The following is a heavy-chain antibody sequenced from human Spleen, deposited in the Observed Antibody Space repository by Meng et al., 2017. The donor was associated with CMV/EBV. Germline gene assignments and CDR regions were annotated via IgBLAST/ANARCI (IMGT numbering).Heavy chain of an antibody. CDR3: ASEPVGWYFDL. J-gene: IGHJ2*01. CDR2: INHGGVT. D-gene: IGHD1-14*01. CDR1: GGSFSGYY. V-gene: IGHV4-34*01. Sequence: SLTCGVDGGSFSGYYWTWIRQPPGKGLEWIGEINHGGVTQYNSSLNSRVAISLDTSKKRFSLRLTSVTAADTAVYYCASEPVGWYFDLWGRGTLVTVSS.